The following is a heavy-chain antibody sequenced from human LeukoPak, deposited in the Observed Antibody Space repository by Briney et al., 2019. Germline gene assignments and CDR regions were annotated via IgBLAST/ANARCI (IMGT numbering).Heavy chain of an antibody. Sequence: GGSLRLSCTASGFTFDDYIMNWVRQAPGKGLEWVGFIRSKAYGGTTEYAASVKGRFIISRDDSKSIAYPQMNSLKSEDTAVYYCSRESTNAFDIWGQGTMVTVSS. CDR2: IRSKAYGGTT. CDR1: GFTFDDYI. V-gene: IGHV3-49*04. CDR3: SRESTNAFDI. J-gene: IGHJ3*02.